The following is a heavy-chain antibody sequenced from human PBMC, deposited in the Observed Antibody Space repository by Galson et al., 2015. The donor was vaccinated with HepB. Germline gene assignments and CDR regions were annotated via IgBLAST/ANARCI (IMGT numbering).Heavy chain of an antibody. Sequence: CAISGDSVSSNSAAWNWTRQSPSRGLEWLGRTYYRSKWYNDYAVSVKSRMTINPDTSKNQFSLQLNSVTPEDTAVYYCARVSYYYYYYGMDVWGQGTTVTVSS. CDR3: ARVSYYYYYYGMDV. J-gene: IGHJ6*02. V-gene: IGHV6-1*01. CDR2: TYYRSKWYN. CDR1: GDSVSSNSAA.